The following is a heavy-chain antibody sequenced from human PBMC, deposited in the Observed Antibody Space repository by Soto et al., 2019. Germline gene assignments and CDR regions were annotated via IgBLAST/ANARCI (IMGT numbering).Heavy chain of an antibody. Sequence: PSETLSLTCTVSGGSVSSGSYYWSWIRQPPGKGLEWIGYIYYSGSTNYNPSLKSRVTISVDTSKNQFSLKLSSVTAADTAVYYCASGIAAAGTGVDYWGQGTLVTV. CDR2: IYYSGST. CDR1: GGSVSSGSYY. D-gene: IGHD6-13*01. V-gene: IGHV4-61*01. J-gene: IGHJ4*02. CDR3: ASGIAAAGTGVDY.